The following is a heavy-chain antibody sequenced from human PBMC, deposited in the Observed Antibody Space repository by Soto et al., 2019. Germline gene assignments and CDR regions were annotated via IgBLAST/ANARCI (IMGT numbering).Heavy chain of an antibody. CDR2: ISYDGSNK. V-gene: IGHV3-30-3*01. Sequence: GGSLRLSCAASGFTFSSYAMHWVRQAPGKGLGWVAVISYDGSNKYYADSVKGRFTISRDNSKNTLYLQMNSLRAEDTAVYYCARDQVATKEDYYYYYYGMDVSGQGTTVTVSS. J-gene: IGHJ6*02. CDR3: ARDQVATKEDYYYYYYGMDV. CDR1: GFTFSSYA. D-gene: IGHD5-12*01.